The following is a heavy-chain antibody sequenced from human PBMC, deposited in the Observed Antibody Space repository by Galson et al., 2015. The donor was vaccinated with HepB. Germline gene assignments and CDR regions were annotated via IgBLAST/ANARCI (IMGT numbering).Heavy chain of an antibody. CDR2: ISSNGGST. CDR3: ARDLPLYGSGSYGY. CDR1: GFTFSSYA. D-gene: IGHD3-10*01. Sequence: SLRLSCAASGFTFSSYAMHWVRQAPGKGLEYVSAISSNGGSTYYADSVKGRFTISRDNSKNTLYLQMNSLRAEDTAVYYCARDLPLYGSGSYGYWGQETLVTVSS. J-gene: IGHJ4*02. V-gene: IGHV3-64*04.